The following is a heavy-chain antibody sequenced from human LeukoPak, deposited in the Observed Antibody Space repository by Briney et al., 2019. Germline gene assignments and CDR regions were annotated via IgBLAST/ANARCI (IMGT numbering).Heavy chain of an antibody. J-gene: IGHJ6*02. CDR1: GGSISSSNW. CDR2: IYHSGST. V-gene: IGHV4-4*02. CDR3: AIGPSVTTRDYYYYYGMDV. Sequence: SETLSLTCAVSGGSISSSNWWSWVRQPPGKGLEWIGEIYHSGSTNYNPSLKSPVTISVDKSKNQFSLKLSSVTAADTAVYYCAIGPSVTTRDYYYYYGMDVWGQGTTVTVSS. D-gene: IGHD4-17*01.